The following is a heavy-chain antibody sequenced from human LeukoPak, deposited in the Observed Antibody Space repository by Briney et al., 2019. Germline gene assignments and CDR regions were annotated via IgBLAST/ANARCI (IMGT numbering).Heavy chain of an antibody. J-gene: IGHJ5*02. CDR3: GKEGGA. CDR2: MGGRGGST. CDR1: GFRFSDFT. V-gene: IGHV3-23*01. D-gene: IGHD3-16*01. Sequence: GGSLRLSCSASGFRFSDFTMTWVRQAPGKGPEWVSAMGGRGGSTYYADSVGGRFTISRDNSKDMVYLQMNSLKVEDTATYYCGKEGGAWGQGTKVTVSS.